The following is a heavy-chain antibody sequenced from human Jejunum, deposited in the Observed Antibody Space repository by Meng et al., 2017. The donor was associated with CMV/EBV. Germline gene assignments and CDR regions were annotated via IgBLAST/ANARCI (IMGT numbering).Heavy chain of an antibody. D-gene: IGHD6-13*01. Sequence: QGELLQSGSELKKPWPSVKVSCEASGYTFSRYSMHWVRQAPGQGLEWMGWINTDTGKPTYAQGFTGRFVFSLDTSVRTAYLQISSLKAEDTAVYYCARDRGSSGWSNWFDPWGQGTLVTVSS. CDR1: GYTFSRYS. CDR3: ARDRGSSGWSNWFDP. J-gene: IGHJ5*02. V-gene: IGHV7-4-1*02. CDR2: INTDTGKP.